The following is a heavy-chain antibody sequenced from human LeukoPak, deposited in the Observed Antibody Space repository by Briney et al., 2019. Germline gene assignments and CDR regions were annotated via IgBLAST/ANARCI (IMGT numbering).Heavy chain of an antibody. J-gene: IGHJ4*02. Sequence: GGSLRLSCAASGFTFSSYWMSWVRQAPGKGLEWVANIKQDGSEQYYVDSVKGRFTISRDAAENSLYLQMNNLRVEDTALYYCARDYGDYWGQGTLVTVSS. CDR1: GFTFSSYW. V-gene: IGHV3-7*01. CDR3: ARDYGDY. D-gene: IGHD4-17*01. CDR2: IKQDGSEQ.